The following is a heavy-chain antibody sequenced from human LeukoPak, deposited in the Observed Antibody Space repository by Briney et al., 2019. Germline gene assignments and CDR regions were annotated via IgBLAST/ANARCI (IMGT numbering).Heavy chain of an antibody. Sequence: SETLSLTCGVSGGSFSGYYCNWIRQAPGKGLERIGEINHNGSTSSNPSLKSRVTMSVDTSKSRFSLKLSSVTAADTAVYYCAREGRGGITIFGVAVLRGWFDPWGQGTLVTVSS. D-gene: IGHD3-3*01. CDR3: AREGRGGITIFGVAVLRGWFDP. CDR1: GGSFSGYY. V-gene: IGHV4-34*01. CDR2: INHNGST. J-gene: IGHJ5*02.